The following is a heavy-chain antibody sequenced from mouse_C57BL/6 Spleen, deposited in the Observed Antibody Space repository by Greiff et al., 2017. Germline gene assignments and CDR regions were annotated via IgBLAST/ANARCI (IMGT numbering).Heavy chain of an antibody. CDR3: ARHEEGITTVGFDY. CDR1: GYTFTEYT. D-gene: IGHD1-1*01. CDR2: FYPGGGSI. V-gene: IGHV1-62-2*01. Sequence: VQLVESGAELVKPGASVKLSCKASGYTFTEYTIPWVKQRSGQGLEWIGWFYPGGGSIKYNEKFKDQATLTADKASSTVYMELSRLTSEDSAVYFCARHEEGITTVGFDYWGQGTTLTVSS. J-gene: IGHJ2*01.